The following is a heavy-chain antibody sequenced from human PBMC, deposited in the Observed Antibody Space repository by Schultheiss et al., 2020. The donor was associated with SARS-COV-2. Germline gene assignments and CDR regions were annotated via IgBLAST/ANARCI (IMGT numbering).Heavy chain of an antibody. V-gene: IGHV3-21*01. J-gene: IGHJ4*02. D-gene: IGHD6-13*01. CDR1: GFTFSNAW. Sequence: GGSLRLSCAASGFTFSNAWMSWVRQAPGKGLEWVSSISSSSSYIYYADSVKGRFTISRDNAKNSLYLQMNSLRAEDTAVYYCARSREAAGDRGFDFDYWGQGTLVTVSS. CDR2: ISSSSSYI. CDR3: ARSREAAGDRGFDFDY.